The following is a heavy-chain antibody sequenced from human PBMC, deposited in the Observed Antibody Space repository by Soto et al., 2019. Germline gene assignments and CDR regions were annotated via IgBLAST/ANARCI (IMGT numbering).Heavy chain of an antibody. CDR1: GDSISGSTYF. D-gene: IGHD6-13*01. CDR3: ARLQAAVPHY. J-gene: IGHJ4*02. CDR2: IFYDGYT. V-gene: IGHV4-39*01. Sequence: QVQLQESGPGLVMPSETLSLTCTVSGDSISGSTYFWGWIRQPPGKRLEWIGSIFYDGYTLYTPSLKSRVTISVDTSKNQFSLKLTSVAAADTAIYFCARLQAAVPHYWGQGILVSVSS.